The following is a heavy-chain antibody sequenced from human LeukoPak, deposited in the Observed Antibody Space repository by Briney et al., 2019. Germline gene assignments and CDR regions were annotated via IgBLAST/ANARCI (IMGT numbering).Heavy chain of an antibody. Sequence: TGGSLRLSCAASGFTFSSYAMSWVRQAPGKGLEWVSAISGSGGSTYYADSVKGRFTISRDNSKNTLYLQMNSLRAEDTAVYYCAKEATPGIAAAGTICYWGQGTLVTVSS. CDR3: AKEATPGIAAAGTICY. D-gene: IGHD6-13*01. V-gene: IGHV3-23*01. CDR1: GFTFSSYA. J-gene: IGHJ4*02. CDR2: ISGSGGST.